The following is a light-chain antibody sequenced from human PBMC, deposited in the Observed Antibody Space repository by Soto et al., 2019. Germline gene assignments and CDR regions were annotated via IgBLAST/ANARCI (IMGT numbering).Light chain of an antibody. V-gene: IGLV2-14*01. CDR3: SSYTSSSFDYV. CDR1: SSDVGGYNY. CDR2: EVS. J-gene: IGLJ1*01. Sequence: QSALTQPASVSGSPGQSITISCTGTSSDVGGYNYVSWYQQHPGKAPKLMIYEVSNRPSGVSNRFSGSKSGNTASLTISGLQAEDEADYYCSSYTSSSFDYVFGTGTMLTVL.